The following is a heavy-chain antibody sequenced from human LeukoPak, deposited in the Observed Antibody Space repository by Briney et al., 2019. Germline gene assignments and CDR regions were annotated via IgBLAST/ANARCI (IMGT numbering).Heavy chain of an antibody. CDR2: IYYSGST. D-gene: IGHD1/OR15-1a*01. V-gene: IGHV4-59*01. J-gene: IGHJ3*02. Sequence: PSETLSLTCTVSGGSIRSSYWSWIRQPPGKGLEWIGYIYYSGSTYYNPSLKSRVTISVDTSKNQFSLKLNGVTAADTAVYYCARNKPLDPFDIWGQGTMVTVSS. CDR3: ARNKPLDPFDI. CDR1: GGSIRSSY.